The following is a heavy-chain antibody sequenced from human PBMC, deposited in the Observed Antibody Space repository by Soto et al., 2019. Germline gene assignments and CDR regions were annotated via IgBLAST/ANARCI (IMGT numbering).Heavy chain of an antibody. V-gene: IGHV3-33*01. CDR3: ARDPADILTGYPDY. J-gene: IGHJ4*02. CDR2: IFHDGSEK. CDR1: GFSFSTCG. D-gene: IGHD3-9*01. Sequence: PGGSLRLSCEASGFSFSTCGMHWVRQAPGKGLEWVAAIFHDGSEKYYAHSVKGRFAISRDNSKNTLYLQMSSPRAEDTAVYYCARDPADILTGYPDYWGQGTLVTVSS.